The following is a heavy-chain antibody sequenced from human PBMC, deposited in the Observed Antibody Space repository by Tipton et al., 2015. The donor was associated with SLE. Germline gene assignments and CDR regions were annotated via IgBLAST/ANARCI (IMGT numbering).Heavy chain of an antibody. CDR3: ARGSDGEYVRYFDV. CDR1: GGSISFDY. D-gene: IGHD4-17*01. V-gene: IGHV4-4*07. Sequence: TLCLTCTVSGGSISFDYWSWIRQSAGRGLEWIGRIYSSGDRDYNPSLRSRVTISIDASQNRVSLRLKSVSAADTAVYYRARGSDGEYVRYFDVWGLGTLVTVSS. CDR2: IYSSGDR. J-gene: IGHJ2*01.